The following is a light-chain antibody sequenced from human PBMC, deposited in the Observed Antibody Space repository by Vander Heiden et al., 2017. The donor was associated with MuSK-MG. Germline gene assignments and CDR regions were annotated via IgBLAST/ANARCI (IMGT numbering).Light chain of an antibody. V-gene: IGKV3-20*01. CDR1: QSVSSSY. CDR2: GAS. Sequence: EIVLTQSPGTLSLSPGERATLSCRASQSVSSSYLAWYQQKPGQAPRLLIYGASSRATGIPDRFSGSGYGTDFTLTISRLEPEDFAVYYCQRNGSSPLITFGQGTKMEIK. CDR3: QRNGSSPLIT. J-gene: IGKJ2*01.